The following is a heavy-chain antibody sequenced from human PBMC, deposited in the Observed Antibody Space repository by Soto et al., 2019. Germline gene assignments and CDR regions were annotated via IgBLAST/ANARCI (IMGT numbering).Heavy chain of an antibody. CDR1: GGSISSYY. J-gene: IGHJ6*04. V-gene: IGHV4-59*01. CDR2: IYYSGST. CDR3: ARHYYYGMEV. Sequence: PSETLSLTCTVSGGSISSYYWSWIRQPPGKGLEWIWYIYYSGSTNYNPSLKSRVTISVDKSKNQFSLKLISVTAADTAVYYCARHYYYGMEVWGKGTTVTVSS.